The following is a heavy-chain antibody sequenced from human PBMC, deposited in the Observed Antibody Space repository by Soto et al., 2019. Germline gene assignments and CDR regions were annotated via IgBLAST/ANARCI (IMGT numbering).Heavy chain of an antibody. CDR2: INSDGSST. CDR3: VRTSLVVAAATREDY. V-gene: IGHV3-74*01. Sequence: EVQLVESGGGLVQPGESLRLSCAASGFTFSSYWMHWVRQAPGKGLVWVSRINSDGSSTSYAGSVKGRFTISRDNAKKARYLQRNSLRAEDTAVYYCVRTSLVVAAATREDYWGQGTLVTVSS. D-gene: IGHD2-15*01. J-gene: IGHJ4*02. CDR1: GFTFSSYW.